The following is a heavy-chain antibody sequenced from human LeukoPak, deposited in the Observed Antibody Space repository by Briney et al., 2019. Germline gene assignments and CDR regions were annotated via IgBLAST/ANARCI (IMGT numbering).Heavy chain of an antibody. CDR1: GFTFSSYG. CDR2: ISYDGSNK. Sequence: RGSLRLSCAASGFTFSSYGMHWVRQAPGKGLEWVAVISYDGSNKYYADSVKGRFTISRDNSKNTLYLQMNSLRAEDTAVYYSATHSSSGGFDYWGQGTLVTVSS. CDR3: ATHSSSGGFDY. D-gene: IGHD6-13*01. V-gene: IGHV3-30*03. J-gene: IGHJ4*02.